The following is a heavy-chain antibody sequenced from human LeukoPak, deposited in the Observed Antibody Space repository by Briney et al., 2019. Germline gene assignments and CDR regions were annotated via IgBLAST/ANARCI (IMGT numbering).Heavy chain of an antibody. J-gene: IGHJ3*02. CDR3: AKNIVVIPAAPDAFDI. V-gene: IGHV3-66*02. CDR1: GFTVSSNY. D-gene: IGHD2-2*01. Sequence: GGSLRLSCAASGFTVSSNYMSWVRQAPGKGLEWVSVFYGGGSTYYADSVKGRFTISRDNSKNTLYLQMNSLRAEDTAVYYCAKNIVVIPAAPDAFDIWGQGTMVTVSS. CDR2: FYGGGST.